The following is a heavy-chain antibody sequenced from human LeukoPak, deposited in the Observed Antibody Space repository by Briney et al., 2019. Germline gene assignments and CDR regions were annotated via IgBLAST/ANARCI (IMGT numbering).Heavy chain of an antibody. CDR2: IYHSGST. Sequence: SETLSLTCAVSGGSIFSSHWWSWVRQPPGKGLEWIGEIYHSGSTNYNPSLKSRVTMSVDKSKNQFSLILSSVTAADTAVYYCARRSDVSFDYWGRGTLVTVSS. CDR3: ARRSDVSFDY. J-gene: IGHJ4*02. V-gene: IGHV4-4*02. D-gene: IGHD3-16*01. CDR1: GGSIFSSHW.